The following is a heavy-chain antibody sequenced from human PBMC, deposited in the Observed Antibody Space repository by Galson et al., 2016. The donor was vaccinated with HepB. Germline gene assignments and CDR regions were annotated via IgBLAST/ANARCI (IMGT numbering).Heavy chain of an antibody. J-gene: IGHJ6*02. D-gene: IGHD4-17*01. Sequence: SLRLSCATSGFTFRNYGMNWVRQAPGKGLEWVAVISYDGINEYYVDSVKGRFTISRDNAKNSLYLQMNSLRGEDTAVYYCAREGYGDFDQIPNYYYYGLDVWGQGTTVTVSS. CDR2: ISYDGINE. CDR3: AREGYGDFDQIPNYYYYGLDV. V-gene: IGHV3-30*03. CDR1: GFTFRNYG.